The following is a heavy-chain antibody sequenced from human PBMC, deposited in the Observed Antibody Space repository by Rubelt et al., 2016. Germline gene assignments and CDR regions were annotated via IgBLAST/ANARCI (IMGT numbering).Heavy chain of an antibody. D-gene: IGHD6-13*01. CDR3: ARDGDIAAAGSFDY. Sequence: QVQLVQSGAEVKKPGASVKVSCKASGYTFTSYAMHCVRQAPGQRLAWMGWINAGNGNTKYSQRFQGIFTITRDTSASSSYIELSRLRSEDTAVDYCARDGDIAAAGSFDYWGQGTLVTVSS. CDR2: INAGNGNT. J-gene: IGHJ4*02. CDR1: GYTFTSYA. V-gene: IGHV1-3*01.